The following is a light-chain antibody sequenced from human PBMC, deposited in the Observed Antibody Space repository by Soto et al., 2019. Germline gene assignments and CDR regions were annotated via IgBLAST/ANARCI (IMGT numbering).Light chain of an antibody. CDR2: GAS. Sequence: DIQMTQSPPSLSASVGDRVTITCRTSQDISNHLAWYQQKPGKVPKLLIYGASTLQTGVHSRFSGSGSGRFFTLTISSVQPEDVATYYCQKYNSAPYTFGQGTRLEIK. CDR1: QDISNH. CDR3: QKYNSAPYT. J-gene: IGKJ2*01. V-gene: IGKV1-27*01.